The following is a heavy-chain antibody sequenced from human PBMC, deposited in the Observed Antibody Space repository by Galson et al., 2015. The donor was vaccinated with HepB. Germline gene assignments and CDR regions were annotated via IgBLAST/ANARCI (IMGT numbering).Heavy chain of an antibody. CDR2: ISVSGIST. Sequence: SLRLSCAGSGFSFSKYVMSRVRQAPGKGLEWVAAISVSGISTNYADSVKGRLRISRDNTNNTVYLQMDNLRVDDSAVYYCAKGDSSLWSGPPDYWGQGSLVTVSS. CDR3: AKGDSSLWSGPPDY. V-gene: IGHV3-23*01. D-gene: IGHD3-3*01. J-gene: IGHJ4*02. CDR1: GFSFSKYV.